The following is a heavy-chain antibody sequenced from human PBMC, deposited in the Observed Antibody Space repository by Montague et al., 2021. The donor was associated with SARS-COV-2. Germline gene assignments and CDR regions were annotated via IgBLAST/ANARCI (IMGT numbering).Heavy chain of an antibody. J-gene: IGHJ4*02. Sequence: SETLSLTCTVSGGSISSYYWSWIRQPPGKGLEWIGYIYYSGSTNYNPSLKSRVTISVDTSKNQFSLKLSSVTAADTAVYYCARERVDSSSGYNYYFDYWGQGTLVTVSS. CDR1: GGSISSYY. D-gene: IGHD6-13*01. CDR2: IYYSGST. CDR3: ARERVDSSSGYNYYFDY. V-gene: IGHV4-59*13.